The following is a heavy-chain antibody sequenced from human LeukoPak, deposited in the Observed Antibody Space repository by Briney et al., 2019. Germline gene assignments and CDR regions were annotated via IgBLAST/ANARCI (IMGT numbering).Heavy chain of an antibody. D-gene: IGHD6-13*01. CDR3: ARSRYSNSWLFDY. CDR2: ISGSGVNT. V-gene: IGHV3-23*01. Sequence: PGGSLRLSCAAPGLTFSSYAMTWVRQAPGKGLEWVSAISGSGVNTYYADSAKGRFTISRDNSKKTVYLQMNSLRAEDTAVFYCARSRYSNSWLFDYWGQGTLVTVSS. J-gene: IGHJ4*02. CDR1: GLTFSSYA.